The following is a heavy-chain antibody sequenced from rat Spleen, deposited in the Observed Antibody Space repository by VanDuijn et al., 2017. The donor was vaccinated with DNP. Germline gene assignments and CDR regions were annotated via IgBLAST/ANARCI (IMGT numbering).Heavy chain of an antibody. D-gene: IGHD1-9*01. CDR1: GFSLTSHG. CDR2: KSSGGST. CDR3: ARRYYGYNYDYFDY. J-gene: IGHJ2*01. V-gene: IGHV2S8*01. Sequence: QVQLKESGPGLVQPSQTLSLTCTVSGFSLTSHGVSWVRQPPGKGLEWIAAKSSGGSTYYNSALKSRLSISRDTSKSQVFLKMNSLQTEDTAMYFCARRYYGYNYDYFDYWGQGVMVTVSS.